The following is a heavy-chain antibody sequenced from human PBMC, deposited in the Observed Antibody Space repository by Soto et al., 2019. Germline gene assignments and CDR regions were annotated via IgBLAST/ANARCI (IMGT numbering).Heavy chain of an antibody. CDR1: GFTFSSYA. Sequence: GGSLRLSCAASGFTFSSYAMSWVRQAPGKGLEWVSYISSSSSTIYYADSVKGRFTISRDNAKNSLYLQMNSLRAEDTAVYYCARDGVAIVVVPAAIRDYYYYYMDVWGKGTTVTVSS. CDR2: ISSSSSTI. D-gene: IGHD2-2*01. V-gene: IGHV3-48*01. CDR3: ARDGVAIVVVPAAIRDYYYYYMDV. J-gene: IGHJ6*03.